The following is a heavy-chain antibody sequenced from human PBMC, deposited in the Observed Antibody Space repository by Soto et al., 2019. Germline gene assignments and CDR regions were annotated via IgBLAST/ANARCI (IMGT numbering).Heavy chain of an antibody. D-gene: IGHD4-17*01. Sequence: QVQLVQSGAEVKGPGASVKVSCKASGDTFTGSAFSWLLQAPGQGLEWMGWVSAYSGHTIYSQKFQGRVTLHTDPYTTTTFMEVRSMGSDDTAVYYCESCSTDSGDDGLSLKYCGQGTLVTVSS. CDR3: ESCSTDSGDDGLSLKY. CDR1: GDTFTGSA. V-gene: IGHV1-18*01. CDR2: VSAYSGHT. J-gene: IGHJ4*02.